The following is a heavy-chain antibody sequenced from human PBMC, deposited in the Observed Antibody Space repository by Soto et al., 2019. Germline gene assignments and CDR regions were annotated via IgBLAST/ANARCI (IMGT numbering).Heavy chain of an antibody. J-gene: IGHJ4*02. CDR2: IIPLFGAT. CDR3: ARLIGEGDSGTYGLDY. D-gene: IGHD1-26*01. CDR1: GGTFNNYA. V-gene: IGHV1-69*06. Sequence: QVQLVQSGAEVKKPGSSVKVSCKASGGTFNNYAISWVRQAPGQGLEWMGGIIPLFGATNYAQHFQGRVTITADKFTSTSYMELSSLKSEDTAVYYSARLIGEGDSGTYGLDYCGQGTLVTVSS.